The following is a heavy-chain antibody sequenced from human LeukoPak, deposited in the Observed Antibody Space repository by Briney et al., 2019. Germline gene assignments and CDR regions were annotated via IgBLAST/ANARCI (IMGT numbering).Heavy chain of an antibody. D-gene: IGHD3-22*01. CDR1: GYTFTTYG. Sequence: ASVKVSCKASGYTFTTYGISWVRQAPGQGLEWMAWISAYNGNTNYAQNLQGRFTMTTDTSTTTAYMELRSLRSDDTAVYYCARGSYDSSDFEYFHHWGQGTLVTVSS. CDR2: ISAYNGNT. V-gene: IGHV1-18*01. CDR3: ARGSYDSSDFEYFHH. J-gene: IGHJ1*01.